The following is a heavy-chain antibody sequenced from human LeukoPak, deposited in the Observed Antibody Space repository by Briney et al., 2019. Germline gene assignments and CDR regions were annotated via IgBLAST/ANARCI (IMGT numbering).Heavy chain of an antibody. V-gene: IGHV4-61*02. CDR2: IYTSGRT. D-gene: IGHD5-12*01. CDR3: ARRGLRTPFDY. CDR1: GGSISSGSYY. Sequence: PSQTLSLTCTVSGGSISSGSYYWSWIRQPAGKGLEWIGRIYTSGRTDYNPSLKTRVTISADTSKNQFSLKLTSVTAADTAVYYCARRGLRTPFDYWGQGTLVTVSS. J-gene: IGHJ4*02.